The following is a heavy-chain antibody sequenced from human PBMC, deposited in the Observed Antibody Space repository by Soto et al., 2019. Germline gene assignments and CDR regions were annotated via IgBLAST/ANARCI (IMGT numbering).Heavy chain of an antibody. CDR2: ISYDGNNK. CDR1: GFTFSSYV. D-gene: IGHD6-13*01. Sequence: GGSLRLSCAASGFTFSSYVMHWVRQAPGKGLEWVAHISYDGNNKYYADSVKGRFTISRDNSKNTLYLQMNSLRAEDTAVYYCAKENGYSSTWFEFDYWGQGTLVTVSS. CDR3: AKENGYSSTWFEFDY. V-gene: IGHV3-30*18. J-gene: IGHJ4*02.